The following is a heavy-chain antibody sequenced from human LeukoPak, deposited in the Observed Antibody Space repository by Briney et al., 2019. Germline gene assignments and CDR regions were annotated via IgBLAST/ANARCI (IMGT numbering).Heavy chain of an antibody. CDR2: INPSGGST. V-gene: IGHV1-46*01. J-gene: IGHJ5*02. CDR3: ARDAEGAAISVNYWFDP. Sequence: VASVKVSCKASGYTFTSNYMLWVRQAPGQGLEWMGIINPSGGSTSYAQKFQGRVTMTRDTSTSTVYMELSSLRSEDTAVYYCARDAEGAAISVNYWFDPWGQGTLVTVSS. CDR1: GYTFTSNY. D-gene: IGHD2-2*02.